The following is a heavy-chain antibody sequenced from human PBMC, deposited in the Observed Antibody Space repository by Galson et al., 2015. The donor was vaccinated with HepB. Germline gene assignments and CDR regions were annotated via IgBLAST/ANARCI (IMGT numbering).Heavy chain of an antibody. J-gene: IGHJ4*02. CDR2: ISYDESNK. D-gene: IGHD1-26*01. Sequence: SLRLSCAASGFTFSSYAMHWVRQAPGKGLEWVAVISYDESNKYYADSVKGRFTISRDNSKNSLYLQMNSLRAEDTAVYYCARDEWELRVWGQGTLVTVSS. V-gene: IGHV3-30-3*01. CDR1: GFTFSSYA. CDR3: ARDEWELRV.